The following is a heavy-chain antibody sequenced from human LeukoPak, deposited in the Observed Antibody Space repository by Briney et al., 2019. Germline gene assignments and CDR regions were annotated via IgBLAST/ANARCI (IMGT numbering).Heavy chain of an antibody. CDR2: IYYSGST. CDR1: GGSISSSSYH. CDR3: ARRDTAMGGWFDY. D-gene: IGHD5-18*01. V-gene: IGHV4-39*01. Sequence: SETLSLTCTVSGGSISSSSYHWGWIRQPPGKGLEWIGSIYYSGSTYYNPSLKSRVTISVDTSKNQFSLKLSSVTAADTAVYYCARRDTAMGGWFDYWGQGTLVTVSS. J-gene: IGHJ4*02.